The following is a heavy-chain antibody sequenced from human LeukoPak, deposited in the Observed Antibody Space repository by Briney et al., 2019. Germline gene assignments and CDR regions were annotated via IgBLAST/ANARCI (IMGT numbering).Heavy chain of an antibody. D-gene: IGHD5-12*01. V-gene: IGHV4-30-4*01. CDR2: IHFSGRN. CDR1: GGSITSGNYY. CDR3: ARVAGGGYDFDY. J-gene: IGHJ4*02. Sequence: SETLSLTCTVSGGSITSGNYYWSWIRQPPGKALEWIGYIHFSGRNYYNPSLKSRVSISLDTSNVLFSLDLDSVTVADPAIYYCARVAGGGYDFDYWGQGALVTVSS.